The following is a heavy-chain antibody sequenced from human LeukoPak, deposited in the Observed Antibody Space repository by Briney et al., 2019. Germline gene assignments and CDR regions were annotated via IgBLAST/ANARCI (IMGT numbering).Heavy chain of an antibody. CDR1: GFTFSTYG. CDR3: ARTPRYIAARQSHFDY. J-gene: IGHJ4*02. CDR2: IAYDGSNI. Sequence: GGSLRLSCAASGFTFSTYGMHWVRQAPGKGLEWVAVIAYDGSNIHYADSVKGRFTISRDNSKKTLYLQMNSLRAEDTAVYYCARTPRYIAARQSHFDYWGQGTLVTVSS. V-gene: IGHV3-30*03. D-gene: IGHD6-6*01.